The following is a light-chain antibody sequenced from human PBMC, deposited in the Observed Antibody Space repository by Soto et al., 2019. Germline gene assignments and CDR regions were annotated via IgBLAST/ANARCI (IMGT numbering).Light chain of an antibody. J-gene: IGKJ3*01. CDR2: DAS. Sequence: ETLLTQSPATLSLSPGERATLSCRASQSVNNFLAWYQQKPGQAPRLLIYDASYRATGIPTRFSGSGCGTDFPPTISSRGPEDFAVVYCQQRGNWAATFGPGTKVEIK. V-gene: IGKV3-11*01. CDR1: QSVNNF. CDR3: QQRGNWAAT.